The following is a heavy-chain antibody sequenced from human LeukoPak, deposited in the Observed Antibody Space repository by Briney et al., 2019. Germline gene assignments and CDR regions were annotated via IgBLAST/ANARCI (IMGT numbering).Heavy chain of an antibody. Sequence: SETLSLTCSVAGGSMSIYYWSWIRQPPGKGLEWIGYVSYSGSTNYNPSLKSRVTISVDTSKNQFSLKLSSVTAADTAVYYCARGLYRYGRSTFDYWGQGTLVTVSS. CDR1: GGSMSIYY. D-gene: IGHD2-2*02. CDR2: VSYSGST. V-gene: IGHV4-59*01. CDR3: ARGLYRYGRSTFDY. J-gene: IGHJ4*02.